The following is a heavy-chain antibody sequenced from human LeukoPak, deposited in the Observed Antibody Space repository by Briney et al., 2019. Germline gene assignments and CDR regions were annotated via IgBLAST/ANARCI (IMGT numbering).Heavy chain of an antibody. D-gene: IGHD6-13*01. CDR2: IYYSGST. V-gene: IGHV4-59*01. CDR1: GGSISSYY. J-gene: IGHJ4*02. CDR3: ARGGGRKYSSSWYYFDY. Sequence: PSETLSLTCTVSGGSISSYYWSWLRQPPGKGLEWIGYIYYSGSTNYNPSLKSRVTISVDTSKNHFSLKLSSVTAADTAVYYCARGGGRKYSSSWYYFDYWGQGTLVTVSS.